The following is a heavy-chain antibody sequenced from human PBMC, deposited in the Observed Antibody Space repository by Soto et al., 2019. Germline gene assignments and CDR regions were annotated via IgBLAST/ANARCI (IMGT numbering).Heavy chain of an antibody. Sequence: SETLSLTCTVSGGSISSYYWSWIRQPPGKGLEWIGYIYYSGSTNYNPSLKSRVTISVDTSKNQFSLKLSSVTAADTAVYYCARKLTGHDDFDIWGQGTMVTVSS. CDR1: GGSISSYY. D-gene: IGHD7-27*01. CDR2: IYYSGST. V-gene: IGHV4-59*08. CDR3: ARKLTGHDDFDI. J-gene: IGHJ3*02.